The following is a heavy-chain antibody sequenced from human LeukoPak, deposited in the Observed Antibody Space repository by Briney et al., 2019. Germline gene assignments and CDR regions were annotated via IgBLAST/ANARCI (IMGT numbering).Heavy chain of an antibody. V-gene: IGHV4-39*07. J-gene: IGHJ6*03. CDR2: IYYSGST. CDR3: ARGSDYDGVYYYYYMDV. D-gene: IGHD4-23*01. CDR1: GGSISSSSYY. Sequence: PSETLSLTCTVSGGSISSSSYYWGWIRQPPGKGLEWIGSIYYSGSTYYNPSLKSRVTISVDTSKNQFSLKLSSVTAADTAVYYCARGSDYDGVYYYYYMDVWGKGTTVTVSS.